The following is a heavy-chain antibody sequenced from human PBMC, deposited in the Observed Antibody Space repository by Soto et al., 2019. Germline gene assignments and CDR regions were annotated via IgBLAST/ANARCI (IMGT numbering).Heavy chain of an antibody. V-gene: IGHV1-69*12. Sequence: QVQLVQSGAEVKKPGSSVKVSCRASGGTFSSHTISWVRQAPGQGLEWMGGIMPMFGVTNYARKFQGRLTMTANESTTTAYMEVSSLTSEDTAVYHCAGEGVTTSMSLPWMAYHYYGLDVWGQGTTVIVSS. CDR2: IMPMFGVT. J-gene: IGHJ6*02. CDR1: GGTFSSHT. D-gene: IGHD2-2*01. CDR3: AGEGVTTSMSLPWMAYHYYGLDV.